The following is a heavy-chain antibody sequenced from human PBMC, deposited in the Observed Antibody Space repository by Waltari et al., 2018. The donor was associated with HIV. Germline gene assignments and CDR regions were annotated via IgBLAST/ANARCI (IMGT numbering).Heavy chain of an antibody. CDR3: ATVLLGTSLNDY. J-gene: IGHJ4*02. Sequence: QVQLVQSGPEVKRPGTSVKVSCKTSGGTFNNDAVNWVRQAPGQGLEWMGQIIPILGTANYPQKFQGRVTITAGESTSTAYLELSSLRSEDTAMYYCATVLLGTSLNDYWGQGTQVTVSS. D-gene: IGHD2-2*01. CDR2: IIPILGTA. V-gene: IGHV1-69*11. CDR1: GGTFNNDA.